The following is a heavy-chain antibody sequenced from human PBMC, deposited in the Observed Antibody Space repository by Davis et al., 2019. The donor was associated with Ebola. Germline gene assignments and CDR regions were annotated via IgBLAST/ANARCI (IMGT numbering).Heavy chain of an antibody. Sequence: ASVKVSCKPSGYTFTDYYLHWVRQAPGQGLEWMGWINPYNGGTNYAQKFQGRIAVTGDTSISTGYMELSSLQSDDTAVYYCAREYHGRQSFDYWGQGTLVTVSS. J-gene: IGHJ4*02. D-gene: IGHD1-26*01. V-gene: IGHV1-2*02. CDR3: AREYHGRQSFDY. CDR1: GYTFTDYY. CDR2: INPYNGGT.